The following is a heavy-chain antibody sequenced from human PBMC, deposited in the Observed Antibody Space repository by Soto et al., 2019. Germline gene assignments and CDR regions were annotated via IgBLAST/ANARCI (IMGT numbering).Heavy chain of an antibody. D-gene: IGHD3-10*01. J-gene: IGHJ6*02. Sequence: QVQLVQSGAEVKKPGSSVKVSCKASGGTFSSYTISWVRQAPGQGHEWMGRIIPLLGIANYAQMFQGRVTITADKSTSTAYMELRSLRSEDTAVYYFGRLMSSGYYYGMDVWGQGTTVTVSS. CDR3: GRLMSSGYYYGMDV. V-gene: IGHV1-69*02. CDR1: GGTFSSYT. CDR2: IIPLLGIA.